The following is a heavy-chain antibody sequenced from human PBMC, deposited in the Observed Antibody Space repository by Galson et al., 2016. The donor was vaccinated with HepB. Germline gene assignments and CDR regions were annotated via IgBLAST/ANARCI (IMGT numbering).Heavy chain of an antibody. D-gene: IGHD6-13*01. Sequence: SLRLSCAASGFTFSSYAMTWVRQAPGKGLEWVSSISDSGRTTHYADSVKGRFTISRDTSKNQLYLQMNSLRDEDTAVYYCAKGRSVAAAVSNWFDPWGQGTLVTVSS. CDR1: GFTFSSYA. J-gene: IGHJ5*02. CDR3: AKGRSVAAAVSNWFDP. CDR2: ISDSGRTT. V-gene: IGHV3-23*01.